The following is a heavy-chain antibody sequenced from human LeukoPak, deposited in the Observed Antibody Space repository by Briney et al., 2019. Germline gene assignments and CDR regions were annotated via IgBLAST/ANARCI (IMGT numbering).Heavy chain of an antibody. Sequence: SETLSLTCTVSGGSISSYSWSWIRQPAGKGLEWIGRIYSTNYNPSLKSRVTISVDTPKNQFSLKLSSVTAADTAVYYCARRVAAAGTGDDWFDPWGQGTLVTVSS. CDR3: ARRVAAAGTGDDWFDP. D-gene: IGHD6-13*01. J-gene: IGHJ5*02. CDR2: IYST. CDR1: GGSISSYS. V-gene: IGHV4-4*07.